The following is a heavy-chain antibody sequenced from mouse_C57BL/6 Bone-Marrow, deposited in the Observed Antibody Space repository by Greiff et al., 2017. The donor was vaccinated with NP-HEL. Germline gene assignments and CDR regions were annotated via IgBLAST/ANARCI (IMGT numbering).Heavy chain of an antibody. V-gene: IGHV1-82*01. Sequence: VQLVESGPELVKPGASVKISCKASGYAFSSSWMNWVKQRPGKGLEWIGRIYPGDGDTNYNGKFKGKATLTADKSSSTAYMQLSSLTSEDSAVYFCARYYYGSSLYFDYWGQGTTLTVSS. D-gene: IGHD1-1*01. CDR3: ARYYYGSSLYFDY. CDR1: GYAFSSSW. CDR2: IYPGDGDT. J-gene: IGHJ2*01.